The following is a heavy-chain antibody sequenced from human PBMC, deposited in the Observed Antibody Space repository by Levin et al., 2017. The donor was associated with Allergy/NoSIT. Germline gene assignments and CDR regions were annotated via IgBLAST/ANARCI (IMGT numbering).Heavy chain of an antibody. V-gene: IGHV4-61*01. CDR1: GGSVSSGSYY. J-gene: IGHJ3*02. CDR2: IYYSGST. D-gene: IGHD3-22*01. CDR3: ARGGYYDIAFDI. Sequence: PSETLSLTCTVSGGSVSSGSYYWSWIRQPPGKGLEWIGYIYYSGSTNYNPSLKSRVTISVDTSKNQFSLKLSSVTAADTAVYYCARGGYYDIAFDIWGQGTMVTVSS.